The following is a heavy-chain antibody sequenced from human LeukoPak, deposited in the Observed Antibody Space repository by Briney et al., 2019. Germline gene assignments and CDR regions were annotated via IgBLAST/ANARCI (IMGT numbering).Heavy chain of an antibody. V-gene: IGHV1-18*04. J-gene: IGHJ4*02. CDR3: ARDKRSYYDILTGYSTFDY. CDR1: GYTFTSYG. D-gene: IGHD3-9*01. Sequence: ASVKVSCKASGYTFTSYGISWVRQAPGQGLEWMGWISAYNGNTNYAQKLQGRVTMTTDTSTRTAYMELRSLRSDDTAVYYCARDKRSYYDILTGYSTFDYWGQGTLVTVSS. CDR2: ISAYNGNT.